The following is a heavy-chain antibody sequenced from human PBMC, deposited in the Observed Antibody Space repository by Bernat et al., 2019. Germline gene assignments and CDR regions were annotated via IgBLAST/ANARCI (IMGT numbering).Heavy chain of an antibody. CDR1: GYSFTSYW. J-gene: IGHJ4*02. V-gene: IGHV5-51*01. D-gene: IGHD3-22*01. CDR2: IYPGVSDT. Sequence: EVQLVQSGAEVKKPGESLKISCKGSGYSFTSYWIAWVRQMPGKGLEWMGIIYPGVSDTKYSPPFQGQVTISADKSITPAYLQWSSLKASDTAMYYCARLSDYDTRGSDFDYWGQGTLVTVSS. CDR3: ARLSDYDTRGSDFDY.